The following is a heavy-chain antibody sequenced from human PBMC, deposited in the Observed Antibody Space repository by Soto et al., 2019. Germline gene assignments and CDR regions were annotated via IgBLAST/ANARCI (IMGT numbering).Heavy chain of an antibody. CDR3: ARDGGSGSYYSHDGMDV. J-gene: IGHJ6*02. CDR1: GFTLSSYA. Sequence: QVQLVESGGGVVQPGRSLRLSCAASGFTLSSYAMHWVRQSPGKGWWWVPVLSQDGSNKYHADSVKGRLTFSKDNSKNTRYLQISSLRAEDTAVYYCARDGGSGSYYSHDGMDVWGQGTTVTVSS. D-gene: IGHD3-10*01. CDR2: LSQDGSNK. V-gene: IGHV3-30-3*01.